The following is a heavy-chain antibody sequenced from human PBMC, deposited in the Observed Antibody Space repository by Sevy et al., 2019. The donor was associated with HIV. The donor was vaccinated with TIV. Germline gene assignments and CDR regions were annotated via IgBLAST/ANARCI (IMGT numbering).Heavy chain of an antibody. D-gene: IGHD3-9*01. CDR3: AHRRSRGITITEFDY. V-gene: IGHV2-5*02. CDR1: GFSFSARDSGVG. CDR2: VFWDDDT. Sequence: SGTTLVNPTETLTLTCSFSGFSFSARDSGVGVGWIRQLPGKPLEWLALVFWDDDTRYNPSLSSRLTITKDISKDQVVLTMASLDLEDTGTYYCAHRRSRGITITEFDYWGQGTLVTVSS. J-gene: IGHJ4*02.